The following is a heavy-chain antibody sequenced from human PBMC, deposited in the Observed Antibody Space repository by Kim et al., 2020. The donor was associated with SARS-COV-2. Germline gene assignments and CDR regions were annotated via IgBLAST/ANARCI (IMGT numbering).Heavy chain of an antibody. J-gene: IGHJ6*02. CDR2: IIPIFGTA. Sequence: SVKVSCKASGGTFSSCAISWVRQAPGQGLEWMGGIIPIFGTANYAQKFQGRVTITADESTSTAYMELSSMRSEDTAVYYCARDPRWVAAAGTAGYYYYGMDVWGQGTTVTVSS. D-gene: IGHD6-13*01. V-gene: IGHV1-69*13. CDR1: GGTFSSCA. CDR3: ARDPRWVAAAGTAGYYYYGMDV.